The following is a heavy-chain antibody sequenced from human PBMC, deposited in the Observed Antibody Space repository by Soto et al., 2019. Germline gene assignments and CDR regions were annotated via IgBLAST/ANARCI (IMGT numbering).Heavy chain of an antibody. D-gene: IGHD6-19*01. V-gene: IGHV1-45*02. J-gene: IGHJ6*02. CDR3: AFSGGYSSGLHYYYYYGMDV. CDR1: GYTFTYRY. Sequence: ASVKVSCKASGYTFTYRYLHWVRQAPGQALEWMGWITPFNGNTNYAQKFQDRVTITRDRSMSTAYMELSSLRSEDTAMYYCAFSGGYSSGLHYYYYYGMDVWGQGTTVTVSS. CDR2: ITPFNGNT.